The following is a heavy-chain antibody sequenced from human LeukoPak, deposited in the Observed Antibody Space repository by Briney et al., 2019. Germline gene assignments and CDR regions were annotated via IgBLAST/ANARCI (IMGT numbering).Heavy chain of an antibody. D-gene: IGHD5-18*01. V-gene: IGHV3-23*01. Sequence: PGGSPRLSCAASGFTFSSYAMSWVRQAPGKGLEWVSAISGSGGSTYYADSVKGRFTISRDNSKNTLYLQMNSLRAEDTAVYYCAKDAEKIQLWYNWFDPWGQGTLVTVSS. CDR2: ISGSGGST. CDR3: AKDAEKIQLWYNWFDP. CDR1: GFTFSSYA. J-gene: IGHJ5*02.